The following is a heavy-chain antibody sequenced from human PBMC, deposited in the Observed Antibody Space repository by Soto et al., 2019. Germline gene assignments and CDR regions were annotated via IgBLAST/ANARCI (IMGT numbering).Heavy chain of an antibody. CDR1: GFTFSHYA. V-gene: IGHV3-30*18. J-gene: IGHJ4*02. CDR2: MSYDGSNE. D-gene: IGHD1-26*01. CDR3: AKDGSHNFDY. Sequence: QVQLVESGGGVVQPGRSLRLSCAASGFTFSHYAMHWVRQAPCKGLEWVALMSYDGSNEYYADSVKGRFTISRDNSKNKLYLQMNSLRAEDTAVYYCAKDGSHNFDYWGQGTLVTVSS.